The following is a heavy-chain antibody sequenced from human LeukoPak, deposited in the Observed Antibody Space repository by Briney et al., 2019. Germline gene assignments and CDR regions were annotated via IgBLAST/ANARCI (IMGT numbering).Heavy chain of an antibody. D-gene: IGHD6-13*01. J-gene: IGHJ4*02. CDR1: GYSFTSYW. CDR2: IYPGDSDT. V-gene: IGHV5-51*01. Sequence: GESLKISCKGSGYSFTSYWIGWVRQMPGKGLEWMGIIYPGDSDTRYSPSFQGQVTISADKSISTAYPQWSSLKASDTAMYYCASGYSSSWYDIDYWGQGTLVTVSS. CDR3: ASGYSSSWYDIDY.